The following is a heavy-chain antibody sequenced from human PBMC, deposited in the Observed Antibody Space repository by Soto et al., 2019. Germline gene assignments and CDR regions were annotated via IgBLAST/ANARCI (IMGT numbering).Heavy chain of an antibody. CDR1: GYSFSNYL. CDR2: IYPGDSDT. V-gene: IGHV5-51*01. Sequence: PRGALKISCKGSGYSFSNYLIGLVRQMPRKGLEWMGIIYPGDSDTRYSPSFQGQVTISADKSISTAYLQWSSLKASDTAMYYCARHAGGLRYFDLVDYWGQGTLVTGSS. J-gene: IGHJ4*02. CDR3: ARHAGGLRYFDLVDY. D-gene: IGHD3-9*01.